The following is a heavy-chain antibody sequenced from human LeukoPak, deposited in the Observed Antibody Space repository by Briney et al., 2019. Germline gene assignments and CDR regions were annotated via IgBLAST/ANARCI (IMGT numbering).Heavy chain of an antibody. CDR2: MYYSGST. Sequence: SETLSLTCTVSGGSISSNSYYWGWIRQPSGKGLEWIGSMYYSGSTYYNPSLKSRVTISVDTSKNQFSLKLSSVTAADTAVYYCARVVGSGDSAFDIWGDGTMVTVS. D-gene: IGHD3-10*01. J-gene: IGHJ3*02. V-gene: IGHV4-39*01. CDR1: GGSISSNSYY. CDR3: ARVVGSGDSAFDI.